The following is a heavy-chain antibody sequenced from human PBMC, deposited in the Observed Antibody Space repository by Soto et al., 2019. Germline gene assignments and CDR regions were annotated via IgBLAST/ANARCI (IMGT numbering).Heavy chain of an antibody. J-gene: IGHJ4*02. CDR3: AKLRGDGWHFHY. D-gene: IGHD6-19*01. Sequence: EVQVLESGGGLVQPGGSLRLSCVASGFTFSDFAMSWVRQAPGKGLEWVSSISGSGDTIYYTDSVKGRSTISRDNSNNTLYLQMHSLRADDTAEYFCAKLRGDGWHFHYWGQGTLVAVSS. CDR2: ISGSGDTI. V-gene: IGHV3-23*01. CDR1: GFTFSDFA.